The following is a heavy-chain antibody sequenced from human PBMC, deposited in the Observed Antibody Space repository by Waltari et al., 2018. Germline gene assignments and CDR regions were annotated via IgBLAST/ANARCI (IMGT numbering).Heavy chain of an antibody. CDR2: IYHAGDT. CDR3: SRQVLGYCTSAACRRLES. D-gene: IGHD2-2*03. Sequence: QVQLQESGPGLVKPSEPLSPTCDVSVSSINWGYSRGWVRQSPGKGLVWIATIYHAGDTFYNPSLKSRVTISMDTSKNQFSLKLNSVTAADTAVYFCSRQVLGYCTSAACRRLESWGQGTLVTVSS. CDR1: VSSINWGYS. V-gene: IGHV4-38-2*01. J-gene: IGHJ4*02.